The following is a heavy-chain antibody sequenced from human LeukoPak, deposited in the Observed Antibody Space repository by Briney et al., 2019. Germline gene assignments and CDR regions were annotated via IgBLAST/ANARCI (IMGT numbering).Heavy chain of an antibody. D-gene: IGHD2-21*02. CDR3: ARMVVTAMAKDAFDI. CDR1: GFTFSSYS. J-gene: IGHJ3*02. V-gene: IGHV3-21*01. CDR2: ISSSSGYI. Sequence: GGSLRLSCAASGFTFSSYSMNWVRQAPGKGLEWVSSISSSSGYIYYADSVKGRFTISRDNAKNSLYLQMNSLRAEDTAVYYCARMVVTAMAKDAFDIWGQGTMVTVSS.